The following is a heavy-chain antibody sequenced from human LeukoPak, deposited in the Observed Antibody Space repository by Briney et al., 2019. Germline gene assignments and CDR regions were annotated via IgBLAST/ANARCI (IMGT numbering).Heavy chain of an antibody. D-gene: IGHD3-22*01. CDR3: TTTRYYDSSGYHDWFDP. V-gene: IGHV3-23*01. CDR1: GFTFSSYA. CDR2: VSDSGNST. J-gene: IGHJ5*02. Sequence: PGGSLRLSCAASGFTFSSYAMSWVRQAPGKGLEWVSAVSDSGNSTYYADSVKGRFTISRDNSKNTLYLQMNSLRADDTAVYYCTTTRYYDSSGYHDWFDPWGQGTLVTVSS.